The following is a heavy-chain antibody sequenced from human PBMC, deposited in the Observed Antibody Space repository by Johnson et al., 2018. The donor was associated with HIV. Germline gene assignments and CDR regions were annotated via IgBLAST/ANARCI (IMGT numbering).Heavy chain of an antibody. J-gene: IGHJ3*02. V-gene: IGHV3-30*02. D-gene: IGHD4-17*01. CDR1: GFTFSSYG. CDR2: IRYDEADK. Sequence: QVQLVESGGGLVQPGGSLRVSCPASGFTFSSYGMHWVRQAPGKGLEWVAFIRYDEADKYYAASVKGRFTISRDNSKNTLYLQMNSLRAEDTAVYYCARALTTDAFDIWGQGTMVTVSS. CDR3: ARALTTDAFDI.